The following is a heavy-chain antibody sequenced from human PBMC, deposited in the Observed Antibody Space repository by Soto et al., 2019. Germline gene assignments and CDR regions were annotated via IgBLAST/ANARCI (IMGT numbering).Heavy chain of an antibody. V-gene: IGHV4-4*02. J-gene: IGHJ4*01. CDR2: THHSRGT. D-gene: IGHD6-13*01. CDR3: ARYSAAPGTYYFDY. Sequence: SETLSLTCAVSGDSIIGTHWWSWVRRPPGKGLEFIGETHHSRGTNYNPSLRSRVTMSLDKSKNQLSLILYSVTAADTGVYYCARYSAAPGTYYFDYWGQGTLVT. CDR1: GDSIIGTHW.